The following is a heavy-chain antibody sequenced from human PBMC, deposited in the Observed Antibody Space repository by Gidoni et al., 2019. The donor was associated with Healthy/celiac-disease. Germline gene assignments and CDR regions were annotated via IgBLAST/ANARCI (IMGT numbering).Heavy chain of an antibody. CDR2: ISYEGSNK. CDR1: GFTFSSYA. Sequence: QVQLVESGGGVVQPGRSLRLSCAASGFTFSSYAMHWVRQAPGKGLEWVSVISYEGSNKYYADSVKGRFTISRDNSKNTLYLQMNSLRAEDTAVYYCARGAYSSLRFYFDYWGQGTLVTISS. J-gene: IGHJ4*02. CDR3: ARGAYSSLRFYFDY. D-gene: IGHD6-13*01. V-gene: IGHV3-30-3*01.